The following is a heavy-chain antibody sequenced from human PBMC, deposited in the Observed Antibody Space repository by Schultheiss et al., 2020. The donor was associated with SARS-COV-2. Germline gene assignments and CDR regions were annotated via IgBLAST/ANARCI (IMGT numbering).Heavy chain of an antibody. CDR1: GFTFSRNA. V-gene: IGHV3-23*01. CDR3: ARDRYSSLDY. D-gene: IGHD6-19*01. CDR2: ISGSGGST. Sequence: GESLKISCAASGFTFSRNAMSWVRQDPGKGLKWVSGISGSGGSTYYADSVKGRFTISRDNSKNTLYLQMNSLRAEDTAVYYCARDRYSSLDYWGQGTLVTVSS. J-gene: IGHJ4*02.